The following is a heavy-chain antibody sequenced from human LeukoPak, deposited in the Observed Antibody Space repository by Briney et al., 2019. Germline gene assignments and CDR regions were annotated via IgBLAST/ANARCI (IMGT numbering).Heavy chain of an antibody. D-gene: IGHD6-19*01. CDR2: IHQSGTT. Sequence: SETLSLTCAVSGYSISSGYYWGWIRQPPGKGLEWIGSIHQSGTTYYNPSLKSRVTISADTSKNQSSLKLSSVTAADTAVYYCARDSSGWVGYFDYWGQGTLVTVSS. CDR1: GYSISSGYY. J-gene: IGHJ4*02. V-gene: IGHV4-38-2*01. CDR3: ARDSSGWVGYFDY.